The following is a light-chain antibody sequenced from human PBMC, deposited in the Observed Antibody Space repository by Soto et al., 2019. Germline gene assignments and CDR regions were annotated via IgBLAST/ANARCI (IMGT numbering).Light chain of an antibody. J-gene: IGKJ4*01. CDR2: GAF. V-gene: IGKV1-39*01. CDR1: QNIVGRY. CDR3: QQTHSSPLT. Sequence: DIQMTQSPSSLSASVGDRVTITCRASQNIVGRYLSWYQQRPGKAHNLLISGAFNLQSGVPSRFSGSGSGTDFTLTISSVQPEDFATYFCQQTHSSPLTFGGGTKVDIK.